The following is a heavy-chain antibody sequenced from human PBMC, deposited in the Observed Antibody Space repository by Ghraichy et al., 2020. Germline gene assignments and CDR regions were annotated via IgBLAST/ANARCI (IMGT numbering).Heavy chain of an antibody. V-gene: IGHV3-23*01. CDR1: GFTFSSCA. CDR3: ATLGSGFPESYYFYDMDV. CDR2: ITGSGVST. J-gene: IGHJ6*03. Sequence: GGSLRLSCAASGFTFSSCAMSWVRQAPGKGLEWVSAITGSGVSTFYTDSVKGRFTISRDNSKNTLYLQMSSLRAEDTAVYYCATLGSGFPESYYFYDMDVWGKGTTVTVSS. D-gene: IGHD3-3*01.